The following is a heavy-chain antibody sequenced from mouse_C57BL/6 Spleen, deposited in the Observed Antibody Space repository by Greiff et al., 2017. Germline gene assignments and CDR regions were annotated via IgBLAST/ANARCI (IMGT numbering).Heavy chain of an antibody. D-gene: IGHD1-1*01. V-gene: IGHV1-64*01. CDR2: IHPNSGST. J-gene: IGHJ1*03. Sequence: VQLQQSGAELVKPGASVKLSCKASGYTFTSYWMHWVKQRPGQGLEWIGMIHPNSGSTNYNEKFKSKATLTVDKSSSTAYMQLSSLTSEDSAVYYCAREFHYGSSYGYFDVWGTGTTVTVSS. CDR1: GYTFTSYW. CDR3: AREFHYGSSYGYFDV.